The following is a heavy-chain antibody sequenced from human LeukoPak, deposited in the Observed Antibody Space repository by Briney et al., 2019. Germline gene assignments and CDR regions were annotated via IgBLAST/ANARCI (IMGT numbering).Heavy chain of an antibody. D-gene: IGHD4-17*01. CDR2: INTNTGNP. J-gene: IGHJ3*02. CDR3: AREEDYGDFDAFDI. Sequence: GASVKVSCKASGYTFTSYAMNWVRQAPGQGLEWMGWINTNTGNPTYAQGFTGRFVFSLDTSVSTAYLQISSLKAEDTAVYYCAREEDYGDFDAFDIWGQGTMVTVSS. CDR1: GYTFTSYA. V-gene: IGHV7-4-1*02.